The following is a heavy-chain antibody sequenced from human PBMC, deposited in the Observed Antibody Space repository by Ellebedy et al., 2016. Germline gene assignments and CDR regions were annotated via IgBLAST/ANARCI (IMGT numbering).Heavy chain of an antibody. Sequence: GESLKISCAASGFTFSSYSMHWVRQAPGKGLEWVAAISHDGSNKYYADSVKGRLTISRDNSNNTLYLQMNSLRGEDTAVYYCARDVLVRGVRYYGMDVWGQGTTVTVSS. CDR1: GFTFSSYS. V-gene: IGHV3-30-3*01. CDR3: ARDVLVRGVRYYGMDV. D-gene: IGHD3-10*01. CDR2: ISHDGSNK. J-gene: IGHJ6*02.